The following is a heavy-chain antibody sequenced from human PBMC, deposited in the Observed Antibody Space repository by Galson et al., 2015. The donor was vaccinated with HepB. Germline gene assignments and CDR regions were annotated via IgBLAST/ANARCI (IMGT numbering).Heavy chain of an antibody. J-gene: IGHJ6*03. CDR1: GFTFSGSA. V-gene: IGHV3-73*01. D-gene: IGHD6-13*01. Sequence: SLRLSCAASGFTFSGSAMHWVRQASGKGLEWVGRIRSKANSYATAYAASVKGRFTISRDDSKNTAYLQMNSLKTEDTAVYYCTRTRAAAGTGYYYYYMDVWGKGTTVTVSS. CDR2: IRSKANSYAT. CDR3: TRTRAAAGTGYYYYYMDV.